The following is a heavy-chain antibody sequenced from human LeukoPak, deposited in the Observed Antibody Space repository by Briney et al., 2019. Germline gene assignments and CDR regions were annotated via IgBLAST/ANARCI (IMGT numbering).Heavy chain of an antibody. CDR1: GGTFSSYA. Sequence: SVKVSCNASGGTFSSYAISWVRQARGQGLEWMGGIIPIFGTANYAQKFQGRVTITADESTSTAYMELSSLRSEDTAVYYCASQGIVGATRYFDYWGQGTLVTVSS. D-gene: IGHD1-26*01. V-gene: IGHV1-69*01. CDR3: ASQGIVGATRYFDY. J-gene: IGHJ4*02. CDR2: IIPIFGTA.